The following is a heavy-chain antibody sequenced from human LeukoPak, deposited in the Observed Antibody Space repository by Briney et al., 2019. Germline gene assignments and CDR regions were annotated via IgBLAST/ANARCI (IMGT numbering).Heavy chain of an antibody. D-gene: IGHD3-10*01. V-gene: IGHV3-48*02. J-gene: IGHJ4*02. Sequence: QAGGSLRLSCVGSGFTLSSYSVNWVRQAPGKGLEWGSYISSGSSAIYYADSVKGPFTISRDNAKTSLYLQMNSLRDEDTAVYYCARGMSYYGSGSYYNAFDYWGQGTLVTVSS. CDR1: GFTLSSYS. CDR3: ARGMSYYGSGSYYNAFDY. CDR2: ISSGSSAI.